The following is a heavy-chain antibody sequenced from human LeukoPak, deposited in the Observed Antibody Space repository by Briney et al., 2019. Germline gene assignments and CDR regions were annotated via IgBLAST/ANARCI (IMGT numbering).Heavy chain of an antibody. CDR2: ISAYNGNT. J-gene: IGHJ3*02. CDR1: GYTFTSYG. V-gene: IGHV1-18*01. CDR3: ARRSRITKVRGDDAFDI. Sequence: GASVKVSCKASGYTFTSYGISWVRQAPGQGLEWMGWISAYNGNTNYAQKLQGRVTMTTDTSTSTAYMELRSLRSDDTAVYYCARRSRITKVRGDDAFDIWGQGTMVTVSS. D-gene: IGHD3-10*01.